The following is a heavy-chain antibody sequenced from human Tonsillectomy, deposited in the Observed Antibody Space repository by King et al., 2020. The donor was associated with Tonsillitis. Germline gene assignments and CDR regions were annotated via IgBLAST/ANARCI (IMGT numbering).Heavy chain of an antibody. Sequence: EAQLVESGGGLVQPGGSLRLSCAASGFTFSSYWMHWVRQAPGKGLVWVSRINSDGSSTSYADSVKGRFTISRDNAKNTLYLQMNSLRAEDTAVYYCAKGTPWIPDDYWGQGTLVTVSS. CDR2: INSDGSST. D-gene: IGHD5-18*01. J-gene: IGHJ4*02. CDR3: AKGTPWIPDDY. CDR1: GFTFSSYW. V-gene: IGHV3-74*01.